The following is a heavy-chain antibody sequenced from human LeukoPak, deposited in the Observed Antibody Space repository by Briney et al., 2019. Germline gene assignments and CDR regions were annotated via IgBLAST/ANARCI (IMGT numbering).Heavy chain of an antibody. Sequence: SVKVSCKVSGCTFSNDAINWVRQAPGQGLEWVGRIIPILGLANYAQKFQDRVIISADKSASTGHMELRSLRSDDTAVYYCARGRGSRTGSDGDYFDYWGQGTLVTVSS. CDR3: ARGRGSRTGSDGDYFDY. J-gene: IGHJ4*02. V-gene: IGHV1-69*04. CDR2: IIPILGLA. CDR1: GCTFSNDA. D-gene: IGHD3/OR15-3a*01.